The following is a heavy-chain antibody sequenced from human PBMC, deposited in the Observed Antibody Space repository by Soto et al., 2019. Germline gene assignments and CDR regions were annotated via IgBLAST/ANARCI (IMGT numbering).Heavy chain of an antibody. CDR3: ARAFAGFGAYWYFDL. CDR2: GYHSVSI. J-gene: IGHJ2*01. CDR1: GGSITDYY. Sequence: SKTLSLTCTVSGGSITDYYWSWIRQPPGKALEWIGYGYHSVSIHYNPSLKTRVTISVDTSENQFSLRLSSVTAADTAVYYCARAFAGFGAYWYFDLWGRGTLVTVSS. V-gene: IGHV4-59*01. D-gene: IGHD3-16*01.